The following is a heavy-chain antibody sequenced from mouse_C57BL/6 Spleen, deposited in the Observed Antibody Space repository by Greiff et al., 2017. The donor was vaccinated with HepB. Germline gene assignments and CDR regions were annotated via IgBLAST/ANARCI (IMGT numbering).Heavy chain of an antibody. D-gene: IGHD2-4*01. CDR1: GYTFTDYY. J-gene: IGHJ2*01. V-gene: IGHV1-76*01. Sequence: QVQLKESGAELVRPGASVKLSCKASGYTFTDYYINWVKQRPGQGLEWIARIYPGSGNTYYNEKFKGKATLTAEKSSSTAYMQLSSLTSEDSAVYFCAREGIYYDYEYYFDYWGQGTTLTVSS. CDR2: IYPGSGNT. CDR3: AREGIYYDYEYYFDY.